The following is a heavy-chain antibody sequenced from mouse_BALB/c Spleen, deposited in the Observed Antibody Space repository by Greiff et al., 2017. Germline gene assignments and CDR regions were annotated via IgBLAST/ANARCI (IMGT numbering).Heavy chain of an antibody. J-gene: IGHJ4*01. Sequence: EVKLQESGGGLVKPGGSLKLSCAASGFTFSSYAMSWVRQSPEKRLEWVAEISSGGSYTYYPDTVTGRFTISRDNAKNTLYLEMSSLRSEDTAMYYCARGAHAYYGNYAMDYWGQGTSVTVSS. CDR2: ISSGGSYT. V-gene: IGHV5-9-4*01. CDR3: ARGAHAYYGNYAMDY. D-gene: IGHD2-10*01. CDR1: GFTFSSYA.